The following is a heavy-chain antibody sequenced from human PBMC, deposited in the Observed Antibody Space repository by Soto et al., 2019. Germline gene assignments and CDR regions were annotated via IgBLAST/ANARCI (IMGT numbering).Heavy chain of an antibody. D-gene: IGHD3-16*01. V-gene: IGHV1-69*12. J-gene: IGHJ5*02. Sequence: QVQLVQSGPEVKEPGSSVKVSCKTSDGTFSSYSLNWVRQAPGQGLEWMGVITPLYGTKNYAQRFRGRVTFAADESTSTVFMELTRATSDDTAVYFCARGGTLKPFDPWGQGTLVTVSS. CDR1: DGTFSSYS. CDR3: ARGGTLKPFDP. CDR2: ITPLYGTK.